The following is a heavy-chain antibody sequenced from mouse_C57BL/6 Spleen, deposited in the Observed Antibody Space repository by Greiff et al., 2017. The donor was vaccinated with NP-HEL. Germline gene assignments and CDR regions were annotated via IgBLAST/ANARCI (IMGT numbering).Heavy chain of an antibody. Sequence: VQLQQPGAELVKPGASVKLSCKASGYTFTSYWMHWVKQRPGQGLEWIGMIHPNSGSTNYNEKFKSKATLTVDKSSSTAYMQLSSLTSEDSAVYYCARWSITTVVPYFDYWGQGTTLTVSS. D-gene: IGHD1-1*01. V-gene: IGHV1-64*01. CDR3: ARWSITTVVPYFDY. CDR1: GYTFTSYW. CDR2: IHPNSGST. J-gene: IGHJ2*01.